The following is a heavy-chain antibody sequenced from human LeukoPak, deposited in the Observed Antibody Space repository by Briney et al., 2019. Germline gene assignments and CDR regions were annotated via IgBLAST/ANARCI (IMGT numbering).Heavy chain of an antibody. V-gene: IGHV3-33*01. CDR2: IWDDGNNK. D-gene: IGHD2-8*01. Sequence: GGSLRLSCAASGFTLANYGMHWVRQAPGKGLDCVGLIWDDGNNKYYADSVKGRFTISRDKSKNTLYLQMNSLRAEDTAVYYCARDNGEWRLNWFDHWGQGTLVTVSS. J-gene: IGHJ5*02. CDR1: GFTLANYG. CDR3: ARDNGEWRLNWFDH.